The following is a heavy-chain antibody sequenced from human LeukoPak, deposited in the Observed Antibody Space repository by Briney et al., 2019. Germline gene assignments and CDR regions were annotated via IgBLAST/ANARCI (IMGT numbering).Heavy chain of an antibody. CDR2: MIPIFGTA. CDR1: GGTFSSYA. D-gene: IGHD3-22*01. V-gene: IGHV1-69*05. CDR3: AREWYYDSSGTLSLDY. J-gene: IGHJ4*02. Sequence: ASVKVSCKASGGTFSSYAISWVRQAPGQGLEWMGRMIPIFGTANYAQKFQGRVTITTDESTSTAYMELSSLRSEDTAVYYCAREWYYDSSGTLSLDYWGQGTLVTVSS.